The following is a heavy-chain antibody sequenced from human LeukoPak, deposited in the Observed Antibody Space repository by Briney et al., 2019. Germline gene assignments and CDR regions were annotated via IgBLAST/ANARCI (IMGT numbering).Heavy chain of an antibody. V-gene: IGHV3-53*01. D-gene: IGHD3-10*01. CDR1: GFIVSTKY. CDR3: ARDYDTTSGSLGDY. Sequence: GGSLRLSCAASGFIVSTKYMSWFRQAPGKGLEWVSLIYNDGTTYYADSVKGRFTISRDNSKNTLYLQMSSLRAEDTAVYYCARDYDTTSGSLGDYWGQGTLVTVSS. J-gene: IGHJ4*02. CDR2: IYNDGTT.